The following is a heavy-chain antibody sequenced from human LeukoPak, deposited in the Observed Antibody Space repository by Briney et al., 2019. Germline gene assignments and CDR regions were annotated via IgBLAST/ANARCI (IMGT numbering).Heavy chain of an antibody. V-gene: IGHV4-34*01. D-gene: IGHD3-22*01. Sequence: SETLSLTCAVYGGSFGGYYWSWIRQPPGKGLEWIGEINHSGSTNYNPSLKSRVTISVETSKNQFSLKLSSVTAADTAVYYCASSGYYPFDYWGQGTLVTVSA. CDR3: ASSGYYPFDY. J-gene: IGHJ4*02. CDR1: GGSFGGYY. CDR2: INHSGST.